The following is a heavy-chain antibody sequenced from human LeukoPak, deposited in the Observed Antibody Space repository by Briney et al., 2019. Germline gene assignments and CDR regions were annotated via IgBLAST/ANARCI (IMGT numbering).Heavy chain of an antibody. V-gene: IGHV1-2*02. CDR3: ARDGAITIFGAYYYYYYMDV. Sequence: ASVKVSCKASGYTFTGYYMHWVRQAPGQGLEWMGWINPNSGGTNYAQKFQGRVTMTRDTSTSTAYMELRSLRSDDTAVYYCARDGAITIFGAYYYYYYMDVWGKGTTVTVSS. J-gene: IGHJ6*03. CDR2: INPNSGGT. D-gene: IGHD3-3*01. CDR1: GYTFTGYY.